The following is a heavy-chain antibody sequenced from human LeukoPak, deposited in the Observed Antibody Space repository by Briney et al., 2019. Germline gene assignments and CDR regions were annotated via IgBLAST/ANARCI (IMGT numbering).Heavy chain of an antibody. V-gene: IGHV3-49*03. Sequence: TGGSLRLSCTASGFTFGDYAMSWFRQAPGKGLEWVGFIRSKAYGGTTEYAASVKGRFTISRDDAKSSLYLQMNSLRAEDTAVYYCARRNAMDVWGQGTTVIVFS. J-gene: IGHJ6*02. CDR2: IRSKAYGGTT. CDR1: GFTFGDYA. CDR3: ARRNAMDV.